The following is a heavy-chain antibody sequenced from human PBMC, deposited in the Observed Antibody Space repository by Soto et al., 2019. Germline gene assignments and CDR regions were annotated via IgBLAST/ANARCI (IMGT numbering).Heavy chain of an antibody. D-gene: IGHD6-13*01. Sequence: SETQSLTCPVSASSITDASYWGRIRQPPGKGLEWIGSSHHGGGTYYNPSLKSRVTISVDTSKNQLSLKLTSVAAADAAVYYCARVLSLGSTWYFDYWGQGTLVTVSS. CDR1: ASSITDASY. J-gene: IGHJ4*02. V-gene: IGHV4-38-2*02. CDR3: ARVLSLGSTWYFDY. CDR2: SHHGGGT.